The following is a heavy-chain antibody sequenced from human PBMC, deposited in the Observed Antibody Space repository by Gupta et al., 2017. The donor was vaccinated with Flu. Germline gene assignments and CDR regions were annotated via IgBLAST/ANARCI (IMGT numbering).Heavy chain of an antibody. CDR3: TRAGEGLYYYYGMDV. CDR2: IRSKAYGGTT. V-gene: IGHV3-49*03. CDR1: GFTFGDYA. Sequence: EVQLVESGGGLVQPGRSLRLSCTASGFTFGDYAMSWFRQAPGKGLEWVGFIRSKAYGGTTEYAASVKGRFTISRDDSKSIAYLQMNSLKTEDTAVYYCTRAGEGLYYYYGMDVWGQGTTVTVSS. J-gene: IGHJ6*02.